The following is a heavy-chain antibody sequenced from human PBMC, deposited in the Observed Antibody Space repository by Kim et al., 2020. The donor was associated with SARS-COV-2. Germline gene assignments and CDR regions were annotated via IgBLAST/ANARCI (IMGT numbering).Heavy chain of an antibody. V-gene: IGHV1-46*01. Sequence: YAQKFQGRVTMTRDTSTSTVYMELSSLRSEDTDVYYCARVSTMASDAFDIWGQGTMVTVSS. CDR3: ARVSTMASDAFDI. J-gene: IGHJ3*02. D-gene: IGHD3-10*01.